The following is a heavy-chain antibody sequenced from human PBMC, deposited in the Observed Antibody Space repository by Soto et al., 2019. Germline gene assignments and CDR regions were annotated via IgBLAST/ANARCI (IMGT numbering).Heavy chain of an antibody. D-gene: IGHD2-8*02. CDR3: AHLAPGPHSFAY. CDR1: GFSFNTRGVG. CDR2: TYWDDDR. J-gene: IGHJ1*01. Sequence: QITSKESGPTLVKPTQTLALNCTFSGFSFNTRGVGVAWIRQPPGKALEWLAVTYWDDDRRYRPSLTDRLTITKDISTNQVVLTMTNMDPVDTGTYYCAHLAPGPHSFAYWGQGALVTVSS. V-gene: IGHV2-5*02.